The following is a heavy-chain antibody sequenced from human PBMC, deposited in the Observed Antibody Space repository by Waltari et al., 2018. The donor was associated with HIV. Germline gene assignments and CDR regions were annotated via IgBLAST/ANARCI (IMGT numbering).Heavy chain of an antibody. CDR3: ARPKIETTRPDAFDV. CDR2: IWFDGTKQ. Sequence: QVQLVESGGGVVQPGRSLGLSCAVSGFTFSIYGMHWVRQAPGKGLEWVATIWFDGTKQYYADSVKGRFTISRDNSKNTLYLQMNSLNPEDTAMYYCARPKIETTRPDAFDVWGRGTMVTVSS. V-gene: IGHV3-33*08. CDR1: GFTFSIYG. J-gene: IGHJ3*01. D-gene: IGHD4-17*01.